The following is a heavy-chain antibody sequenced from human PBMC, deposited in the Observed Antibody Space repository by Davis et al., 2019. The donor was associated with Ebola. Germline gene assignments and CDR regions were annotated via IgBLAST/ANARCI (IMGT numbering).Heavy chain of an antibody. Sequence: PGGSLRLSCAASGFTFSSYAMHWVRQAPGKGLEWVSAISGSGGSTYYADSVKGRFTISRDNSKNTLYLQMNSLRAEDTAVYYCARARGLGGSYPNYFDYWGQGTLVTVSS. CDR2: ISGSGGST. CDR3: ARARGLGGSYPNYFDY. V-gene: IGHV3-23*01. CDR1: GFTFSSYA. D-gene: IGHD3-16*01. J-gene: IGHJ4*02.